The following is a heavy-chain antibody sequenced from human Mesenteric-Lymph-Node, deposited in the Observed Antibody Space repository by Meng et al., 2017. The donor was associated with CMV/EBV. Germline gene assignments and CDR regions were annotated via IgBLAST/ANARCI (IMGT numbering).Heavy chain of an antibody. CDR1: GFTFSTYS. V-gene: IGHV3-21*04. CDR3: ARFNWGSSRYFDY. D-gene: IGHD7-27*01. J-gene: IGHJ4*02. CDR2: ISRSSGYI. Sequence: GESLKISCAASGFTFSTYSMNWVRQAPGKGLEWVSSISRSSGYIYYADSVKGRFTISRDNSKNTLYLQMNSLRAEDTAVYYCARFNWGSSRYFDYWGQGTLVTVSS.